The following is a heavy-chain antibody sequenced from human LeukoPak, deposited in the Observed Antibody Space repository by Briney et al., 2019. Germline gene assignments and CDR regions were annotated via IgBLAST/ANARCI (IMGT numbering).Heavy chain of an antibody. V-gene: IGHV5-51*01. CDR1: GYSFTTHW. CDR2: IYPRDSDT. Sequence: GESLKISCQGSGYSFTTHWIAWVRQMPGKGLEWMGIIYPRDSDTRYSPSFQGQVTISADKSINTAYLQWSSLKASDSAIYYCAKRGGYVGYNHMDVWGKGTTVSISS. D-gene: IGHD5-24*01. J-gene: IGHJ6*03. CDR3: AKRGGYVGYNHMDV.